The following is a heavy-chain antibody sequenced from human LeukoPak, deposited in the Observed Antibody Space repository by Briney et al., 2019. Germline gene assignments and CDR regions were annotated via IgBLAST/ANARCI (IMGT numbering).Heavy chain of an antibody. Sequence: ASVKVSCRASGYTFTSYGISWVRQAPGQGLEWMGWISAYNGNTNYAQKLQGRVTMTTDTSTSTAYMELRSLRSDDTAVYYCARLYCSSATCHLLFDYWGQGTLVTVSS. V-gene: IGHV1-18*01. CDR1: GYTFTSYG. J-gene: IGHJ4*02. CDR2: ISAYNGNT. CDR3: ARLYCSSATCHLLFDY. D-gene: IGHD2-2*01.